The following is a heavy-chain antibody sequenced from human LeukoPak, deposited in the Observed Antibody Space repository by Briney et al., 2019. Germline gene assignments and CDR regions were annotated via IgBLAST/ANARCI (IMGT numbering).Heavy chain of an antibody. D-gene: IGHD6-19*01. CDR3: ARNSVAAHPGDYYYYMDV. CDR1: GYTFANYG. Sequence: ASVKVSCRASGYTFANYGISWVRQAPGQGLEWMGWISAYNGNTNYAQKLQGRVTMTTDTSTSTAYMELRSLRSEDTAVYYCARNSVAAHPGDYYYYMDVWGKGTTVTVSS. V-gene: IGHV1-18*01. CDR2: ISAYNGNT. J-gene: IGHJ6*03.